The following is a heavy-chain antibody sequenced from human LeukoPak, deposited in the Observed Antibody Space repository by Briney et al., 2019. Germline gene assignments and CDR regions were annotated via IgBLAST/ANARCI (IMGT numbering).Heavy chain of an antibody. J-gene: IGHJ4*02. Sequence: GGSLRLSCTASGFSFSDHYMDWVRQAPGKGLEWVSVIYSGGSTYYADSVKGRFTISRDNSKNTLYLQMNSLRAEDTAVYYCARDGARDPSIAGTVGGYYFDYWGQGTLVTVSS. D-gene: IGHD6-6*01. CDR3: ARDGARDPSIAGTVGGYYFDY. V-gene: IGHV3-53*05. CDR2: IYSGGST. CDR1: GFSFSDHY.